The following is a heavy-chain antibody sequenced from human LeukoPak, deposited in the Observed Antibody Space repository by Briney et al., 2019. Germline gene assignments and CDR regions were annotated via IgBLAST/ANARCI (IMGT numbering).Heavy chain of an antibody. D-gene: IGHD4-23*01. CDR1: GFTFSSCA. J-gene: IGHJ4*02. V-gene: IGHV3-30*04. CDR2: ISYDGSNK. CDR3: ARRAGGYSHPYDY. Sequence: GGSLRLSCAASGFTFSSCAMHWVRQAPGKGLEWVAVISYDGSNKYYADSVKGRFTISRDNSKNTLYLQMNSLRAEDTAVYYCARRAGGYSHPYDYWGQGILVTVSS.